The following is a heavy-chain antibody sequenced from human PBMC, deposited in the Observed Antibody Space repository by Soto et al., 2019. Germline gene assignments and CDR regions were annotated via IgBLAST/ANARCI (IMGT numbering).Heavy chain of an antibody. V-gene: IGHV4-59*01. Sequence: SETLSLTCTVSGGSISSYYWSWIRQPPGKGLEWIGYIHYSGNANYNPSLRSRVTMSVDTSKNHFSLKLNSVTAADTAVYYCARSERNTYINYFFDSWGQGILVTVSS. D-gene: IGHD4-4*01. J-gene: IGHJ5*01. CDR1: GGSISSYY. CDR3: ARSERNTYINYFFDS. CDR2: IHYSGNA.